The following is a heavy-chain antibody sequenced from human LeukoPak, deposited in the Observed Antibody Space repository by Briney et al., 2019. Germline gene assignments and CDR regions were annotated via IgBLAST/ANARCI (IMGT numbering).Heavy chain of an antibody. J-gene: IGHJ5*02. CDR1: GGSTSSYY. V-gene: IGHV4-4*07. CDR2: IYTSGIISGNT. CDR3: ARRLVLRHFLVDP. Sequence: SETLSLTCTVSGGSTSSYYWSWIRQPPGKGLEWIGRIYTSGIISGNTNYNPSLKSRVTISIDTSKNQFSLKLSSVTAADTAVYYCARRLVLRHFLVDPWGQGTLVTVSS. D-gene: IGHD3-9*01.